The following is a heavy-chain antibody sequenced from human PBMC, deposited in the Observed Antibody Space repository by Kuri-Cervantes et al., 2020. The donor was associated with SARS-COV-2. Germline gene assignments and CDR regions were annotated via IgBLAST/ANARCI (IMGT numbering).Heavy chain of an antibody. V-gene: IGHV3-7*01. J-gene: IGHJ4*02. CDR3: TRSLDY. CDR2: IKQDGREK. CDR1: GLTFSTYA. Sequence: GGSLRLTCAAAGLTFSTYAMHWVRQAPGKALEWVVNIKQDGREKYYVDSVKGRFTISRDNAKNSLYLQMNSLRAEDTTVYYCTRSLDYWGQGTPVTVSS.